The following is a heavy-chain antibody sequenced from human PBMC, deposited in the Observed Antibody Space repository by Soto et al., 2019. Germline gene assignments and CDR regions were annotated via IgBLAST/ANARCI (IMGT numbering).Heavy chain of an antibody. CDR2: ISYDGSNK. D-gene: IGHD1-26*01. V-gene: IGHV3-30*04. J-gene: IGHJ4*02. CDR3: ARDIGRQDY. CDR1: GFTFSSYA. Sequence: GVSLRLSCAASGFTFSSYAMHWVRQAPGKGLEWVAVISYDGSNKYYADSVKGRFTISRDNSKNTLYLQMNSLRAEDTAVYYCARDIGRQDYWGQGTLVTVSS.